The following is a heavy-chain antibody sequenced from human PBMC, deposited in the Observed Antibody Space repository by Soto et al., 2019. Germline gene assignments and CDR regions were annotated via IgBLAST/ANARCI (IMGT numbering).Heavy chain of an antibody. D-gene: IGHD2-2*01. CDR1: GYTFTSYG. CDR3: ARDRYGSSTSCRTGWFDP. J-gene: IGHJ5*02. Sequence: ASVKVSCKASGYTFTSYGISWVRRAPGQGLEWMGWISAYNGNTNYAQKLQGRVTMTTDTSTSTAYMELRSLRSDDTAVYYCARDRYGSSTSCRTGWFDPWGQGTLVTVSS. CDR2: ISAYNGNT. V-gene: IGHV1-18*01.